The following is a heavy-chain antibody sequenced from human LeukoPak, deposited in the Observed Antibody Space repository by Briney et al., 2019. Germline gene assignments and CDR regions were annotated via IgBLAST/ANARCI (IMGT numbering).Heavy chain of an antibody. V-gene: IGHV4-38-2*02. J-gene: IGHJ2*01. D-gene: IGHD1-7*01. CDR1: GYSITSGYD. Sequence: SETLSLTCTVSGYSITSGYDWGWIRQPPGKGLERIASIYYRRTTYYNPSLKSRVTISINTSTNQFSLRLSSMTAADTAVYYCARWYSVGWNYYVDLWGRGTLVTVSS. CDR2: IYYRRTT. CDR3: ARWYSVGWNYYVDL.